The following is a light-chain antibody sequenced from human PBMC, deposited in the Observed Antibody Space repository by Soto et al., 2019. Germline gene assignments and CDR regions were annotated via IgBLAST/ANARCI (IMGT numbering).Light chain of an antibody. CDR1: PSISTNY. J-gene: IGKJ5*01. V-gene: IGKV3-20*01. CDR3: QQYGRT. CDR2: AAS. Sequence: EVVLTQSPGTLSLSPGERATLSCRASPSISTNYLALYQQKPVQAPKLLIYAASSRLTGIPDRFSGSGSGTVFPLTISRLDPEDFALYYCQQYGRTFVQGTRLEIK.